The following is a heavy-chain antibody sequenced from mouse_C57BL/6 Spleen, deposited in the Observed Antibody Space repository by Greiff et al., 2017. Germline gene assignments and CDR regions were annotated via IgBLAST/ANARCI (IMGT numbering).Heavy chain of an antibody. D-gene: IGHD1-1*01. CDR2: ISDGGSYT. V-gene: IGHV5-4*01. Sequence: EVHLVESGGGLVKPGGSLKLSCAASGFTFSSYAMSWVRQTPEKRLEWVATISDGGSYTYYPDNVKGRFTISRDNAKNNLYLQMSHLKSEDTAMYYCARAYYYGSSSWFAYWGQGTLVTVSA. CDR1: GFTFSSYA. CDR3: ARAYYYGSSSWFAY. J-gene: IGHJ3*01.